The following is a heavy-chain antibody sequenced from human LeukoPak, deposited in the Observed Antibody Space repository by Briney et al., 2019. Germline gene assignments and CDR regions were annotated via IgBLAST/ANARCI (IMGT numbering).Heavy chain of an antibody. J-gene: IGHJ4*02. D-gene: IGHD6-13*01. V-gene: IGHV3-33*01. CDR1: GFTLSNYG. CDR3: ARDQIAAASVYYFDY. CDR2: IWFDGIRK. Sequence: GTSLRLSCAASGFTLSNYGIHWVRQAPGKGLEWVAVIWFDGIRKYYADSVKGRFTISRDNAKNSLYLQMNSLRAEDTAVYYCARDQIAAASVYYFDYWGQGTLVTVSS.